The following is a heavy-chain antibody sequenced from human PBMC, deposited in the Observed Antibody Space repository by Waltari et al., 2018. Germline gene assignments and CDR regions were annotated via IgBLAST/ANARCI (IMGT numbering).Heavy chain of an antibody. Sequence: EVQLVESGGGLVQPGGSLRLSCAASGVTVSNNYMSWVRQAPGRGLEWVSVIYSGCNTYYADSVKGRFTISRDSSKNTLHLQMNSLRVEDTAVYYCARVGGAAGGYWGQGTLVTVSS. J-gene: IGHJ4*02. D-gene: IGHD3-10*01. CDR1: GVTVSNNY. CDR2: IYSGCNT. V-gene: IGHV3-66*01. CDR3: ARVGGAAGGY.